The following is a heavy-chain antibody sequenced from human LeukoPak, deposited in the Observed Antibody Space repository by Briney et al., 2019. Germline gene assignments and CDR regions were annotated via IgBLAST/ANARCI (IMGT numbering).Heavy chain of an antibody. CDR3: ARGPVVPAAIFGFDQGVIDY. D-gene: IGHD2-2*01. CDR1: GFTFTNYY. V-gene: IGHV1-46*01. J-gene: IGHJ4*02. Sequence: APVKVSCKASGFTFTNYYMHWVRQAPGQGLEWMGIINPSGGSTSYAQKFQGRVTMTRDTSTSTVYMELSSLRSEDTAVYYCARGPVVPAAIFGFDQGVIDYWGQGTLVTVSS. CDR2: INPSGGST.